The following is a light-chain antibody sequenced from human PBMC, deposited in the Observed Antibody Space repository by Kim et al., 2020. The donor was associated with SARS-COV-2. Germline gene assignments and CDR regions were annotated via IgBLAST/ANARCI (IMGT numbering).Light chain of an antibody. CDR1: QIIYTR. J-gene: IGKJ1*01. CDR2: DAS. Sequence: ASVRDIATRTCRVSQIIYTRLAWYQQKTAKAPELLIYDASSLRSEVPSRFSGSGSETEFALSISGLQPDYFATYYSQQYISYSTFGQGTKVDIK. V-gene: IGKV1-5*01. CDR3: QQYISYST.